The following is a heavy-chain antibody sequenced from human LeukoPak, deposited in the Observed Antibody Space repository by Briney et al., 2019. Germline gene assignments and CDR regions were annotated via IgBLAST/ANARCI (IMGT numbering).Heavy chain of an antibody. D-gene: IGHD2-2*01. CDR1: GFTFSSYG. Sequence: PERSLRLSCAASGFTFSSYGMHWVRQAPGKGLEWVAVISYDGSNKYYADSVKGRFTISRDNSKNTLYLQMNSLRAEDTAVYYCAKDLAIVVVPAAITYGMDVWGQGTTVTVSS. J-gene: IGHJ6*02. CDR2: ISYDGSNK. V-gene: IGHV3-30*18. CDR3: AKDLAIVVVPAAITYGMDV.